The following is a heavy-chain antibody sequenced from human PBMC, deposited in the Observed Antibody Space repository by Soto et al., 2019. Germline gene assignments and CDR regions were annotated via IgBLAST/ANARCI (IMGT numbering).Heavy chain of an antibody. CDR3: ASDPLAATGSFVDY. D-gene: IGHD3-9*01. CDR1: GLTFNIFA. Sequence: GGSLRLSCVASGLTFNIFAFHWVRQAPGKGLEWLSVISYDGREIHYSESVKGRFTISRDSSTNTVYLEMNSLRYEDTAVYYCASDPLAATGSFVDYWGQGTRVPVSP. V-gene: IGHV3-30-3*01. J-gene: IGHJ4*02. CDR2: ISYDGREI.